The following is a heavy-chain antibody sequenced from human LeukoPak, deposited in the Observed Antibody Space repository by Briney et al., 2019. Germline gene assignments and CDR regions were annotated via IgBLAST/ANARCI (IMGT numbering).Heavy chain of an antibody. CDR2: IYYSGST. CDR3: ARVSGSYPYYFDY. D-gene: IGHD1-26*01. Sequence: SETLSLTCTVSGGSISSSSYYWGWIRQPPGKGLEWIGSIYYSGSTYYNPSLKSRVTISVDTSKNQFSLKLSSVTAADTAVYYCARVSGSYPYYFDYWGQGTLVTVSS. J-gene: IGHJ4*02. CDR1: GGSISSSSYY. V-gene: IGHV4-39*07.